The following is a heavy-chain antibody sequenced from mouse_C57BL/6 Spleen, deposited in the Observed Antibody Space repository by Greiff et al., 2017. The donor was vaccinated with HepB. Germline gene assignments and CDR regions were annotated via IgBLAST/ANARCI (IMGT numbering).Heavy chain of an antibody. CDR2: IYPGSGNT. CDR1: GYTFTDYY. Sequence: QVQLQQSGAELVRPGASVKLSCKASGYTFTDYYINWVKQRPGQGLEWIARIYPGSGNTYYNEKFKGKATLTAEKSSSTAYMQLSSLTSEDSAVYFCARDYCGSAGYWGQGTTLTVSS. V-gene: IGHV1-76*01. CDR3: ARDYCGSAGY. D-gene: IGHD1-1*01. J-gene: IGHJ2*01.